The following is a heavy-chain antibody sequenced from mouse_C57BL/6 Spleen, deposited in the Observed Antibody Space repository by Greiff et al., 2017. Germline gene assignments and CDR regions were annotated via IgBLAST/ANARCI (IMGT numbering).Heavy chain of an antibody. Sequence: QVQLQQPGAELVKPGASVKMSCKASGYTFTSYWITWVKQRPGQGLEWIGDIYPGSGSTNYNEKFKSKATLTVDTSSSTAYMQLSSLTSEDSAVYYGALGYYYGSSPYYIDYWGQGTTLTVSS. J-gene: IGHJ2*01. CDR3: ALGYYYGSSPYYIDY. CDR1: GYTFTSYW. D-gene: IGHD1-1*01. CDR2: IYPGSGST. V-gene: IGHV1-55*01.